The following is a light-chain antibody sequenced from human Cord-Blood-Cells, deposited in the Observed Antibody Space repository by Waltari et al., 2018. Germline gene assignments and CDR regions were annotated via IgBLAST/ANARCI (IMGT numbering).Light chain of an antibody. J-gene: IGLJ1*01. V-gene: IGLV2-8*01. Sequence: QSALTQPPSASGSPGQSVTISCTGTSRDVGGYNYVSSYQQHPGKAPKLMIYEVSKRPSGVPDRFSGSKSGNTASLTVSGLQAEDEADYYCSSYAGSNNFDVFGTGTKVTVL. CDR3: SSYAGSNNFDV. CDR1: SRDVGGYNY. CDR2: EVS.